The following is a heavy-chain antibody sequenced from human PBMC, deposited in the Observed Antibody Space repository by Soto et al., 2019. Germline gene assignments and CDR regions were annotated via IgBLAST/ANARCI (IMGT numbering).Heavy chain of an antibody. J-gene: IGHJ5*02. V-gene: IGHV3-48*02. CDR3: ARDGYSTSSDWPWFDP. CDR1: GFTFSVYT. Sequence: EAQLVESGGGLVQPGGSLRLSCAASGFTFSVYTMHWVRQSPGKGLEWISSITSSGTTISYADSVKGRFTICRDNAKSSLFLQMDTLRDEDTAVYYCARDGYSTSSDWPWFDPWGQGTLVTVS. D-gene: IGHD6-6*01. CDR2: ITSSGTTI.